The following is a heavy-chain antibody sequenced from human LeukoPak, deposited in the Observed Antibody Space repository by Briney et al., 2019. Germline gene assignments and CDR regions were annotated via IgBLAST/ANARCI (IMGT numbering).Heavy chain of an antibody. CDR3: EKDGTGDYFYFYYYMDV. V-gene: IGHV3-66*01. D-gene: IGHD4-17*01. J-gene: IGHJ6*03. CDR1: GFTVSSNY. Sequence: GGSLRLSCAASGFTVSSNYMSWVRQAPGKGLEWVSVIYGGGSTYYAVSVKGRFTISRDNSKNTLYLQLHSLRAEDTAMYYCEKDGTGDYFYFYYYMDVWGQGTTVTV. CDR2: IYGGGST.